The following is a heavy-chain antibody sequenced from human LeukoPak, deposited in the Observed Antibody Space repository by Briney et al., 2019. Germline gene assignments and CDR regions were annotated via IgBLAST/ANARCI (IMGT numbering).Heavy chain of an antibody. CDR3: ARAASGTARFDF. Sequence: GESLKISCKVSGYIFTSYYIGRVPHMPGKGLQWMGVTYPGGSDTRYSPSFQGQVTISADKSISTAYLQWSSLKASDTAIYYCARAASGTARFDFWGQGTLVTVSS. CDR1: GYIFTSYY. V-gene: IGHV5-51*01. J-gene: IGHJ4*02. CDR2: TYPGGSDT. D-gene: IGHD6-13*01.